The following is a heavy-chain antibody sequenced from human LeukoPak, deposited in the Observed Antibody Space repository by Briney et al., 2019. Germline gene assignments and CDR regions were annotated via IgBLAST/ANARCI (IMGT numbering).Heavy chain of an antibody. V-gene: IGHV3-64*01. D-gene: IGHD3-22*01. CDR1: GFTFSSYA. J-gene: IGHJ4*02. CDR2: ISSNGGST. CDR3: GSEKYYYDSSGYDYYFDY. Sequence: GGSLRLSCAASGFTFSSYAMHWVRQAPGKGLEYVSAISSNGGSTYYANSVKGRFTISRDNSKNTLYLQMGSLRAEDTAVYYCGSEKYYYDSSGYDYYFDYWGQGTLVTVSS.